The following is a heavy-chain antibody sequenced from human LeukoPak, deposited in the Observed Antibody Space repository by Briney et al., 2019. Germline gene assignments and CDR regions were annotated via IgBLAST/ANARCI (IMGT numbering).Heavy chain of an antibody. CDR1: GFTFSSYA. J-gene: IGHJ5*02. V-gene: IGHV3-23*01. CDR3: AGNDFWSGCYSRVSWFDP. Sequence: GGSLRLPCAASGFTFSSYAMSWVRQAPGKGLEWVSAISGSGGSTYYADSVKGRFTISRDNSKNTLYLQMNSLRAEDTAVYYCAGNDFWSGCYSRVSWFDPWGQGTLVTVSS. D-gene: IGHD3-3*01. CDR2: ISGSGGST.